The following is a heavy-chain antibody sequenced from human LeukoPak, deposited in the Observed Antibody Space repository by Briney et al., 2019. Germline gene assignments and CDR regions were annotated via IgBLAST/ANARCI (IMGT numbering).Heavy chain of an antibody. CDR3: ARGAMGCSGGSCYFRDLDY. CDR1: GGSISRGSYY. V-gene: IGHV4-61*02. J-gene: IGHJ4*02. CDR2: IYTSGST. Sequence: SETLSLTCTVSGGSISRGSYYWSWIRQPAGKGLEWIGRIYTSGSTNYNPSLKSRVTISVDTSKNQFSLKLSSVTAADTAVYYCARGAMGCSGGSCYFRDLDYWGQGTLVTVSS. D-gene: IGHD2-15*01.